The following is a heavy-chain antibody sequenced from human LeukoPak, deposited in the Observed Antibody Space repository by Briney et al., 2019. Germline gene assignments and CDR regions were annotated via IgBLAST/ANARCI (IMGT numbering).Heavy chain of an antibody. Sequence: PRASVKVSCKASGYTFTGYYMHWVRQAPGQGLEWMGWINPNSGGTNYAQKFQGRVTMTRDTSISTAYMELSRLRSDDTAVYYCARGRKSPRYFDWLSHYFDYWGQGTLVTVSS. CDR3: ARGRKSPRYFDWLSHYFDY. V-gene: IGHV1-2*02. J-gene: IGHJ4*02. CDR2: INPNSGGT. CDR1: GYTFTGYY. D-gene: IGHD3-9*01.